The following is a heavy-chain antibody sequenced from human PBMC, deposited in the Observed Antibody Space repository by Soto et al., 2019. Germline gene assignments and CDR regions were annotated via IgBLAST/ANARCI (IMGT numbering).Heavy chain of an antibody. J-gene: IGHJ6*03. CDR2: IYSGGST. CDR3: ARAYRGPGYYYYYMDV. D-gene: IGHD3-10*01. CDR1: GFTVSSNY. V-gene: IGHV3-66*01. Sequence: GGSLRLSCAASGFTVSSNYMSWVRQAPGKGLEWVSVIYSGGSTYYADSVKGRFTISRDNSKNTLYLQMNSLRAEDTAVYYCARAYRGPGYYYYYMDVWGKGTTVTVSS.